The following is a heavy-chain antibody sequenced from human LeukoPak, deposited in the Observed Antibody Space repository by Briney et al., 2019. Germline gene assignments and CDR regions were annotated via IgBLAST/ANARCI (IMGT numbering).Heavy chain of an antibody. D-gene: IGHD5-18*01. CDR3: ARHRGYSYGLYYYYMDV. V-gene: IGHV5-51*01. Sequence: GESLKISCKGSGYSFTSYWIGWVRQMPGKGLEWMGIIYPGDSDTRYSPSFQGQVTISADKSISTAYLQWSSLKASDTAMYYCARHRGYSYGLYYYYMDVWGKGTAVTVSS. CDR2: IYPGDSDT. CDR1: GYSFTSYW. J-gene: IGHJ6*03.